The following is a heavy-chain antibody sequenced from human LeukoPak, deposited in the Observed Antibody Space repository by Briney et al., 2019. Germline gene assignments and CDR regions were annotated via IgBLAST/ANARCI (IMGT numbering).Heavy chain of an antibody. CDR2: ISAHNDNT. V-gene: IGHV1-18*01. Sequence: ASVKVSCKASGYIFTSYGISWVRQAPGQGLEWMGWISAHNDNTNYAQKFRGRVTMTTDTFTSTAFLELRSLRSDDTAVYYCARDTARYSSDTSGYYGFDYWAREPWSPSPQ. D-gene: IGHD3-22*01. CDR3: ARDTARYSSDTSGYYGFDY. CDR1: GYIFTSYG. J-gene: IGHJ4*02.